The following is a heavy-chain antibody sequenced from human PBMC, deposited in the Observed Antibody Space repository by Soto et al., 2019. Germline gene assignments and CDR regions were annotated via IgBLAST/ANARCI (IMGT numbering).Heavy chain of an antibody. J-gene: IGHJ4*02. D-gene: IGHD2-21*01. CDR3: AKLWSREWEVDY. V-gene: IGHV5-51*01. CDR1: GYTFTSYW. Sequence: GESLKISCKGSGYTFTSYWIGWVRQMPGKGLEWMGIIYPGDSDTRYSPSFQGQVTISADKSISTAYLQWSSLKVSDTAVYYCAKLWSREWEVDYWGQGTLVTVSS. CDR2: IYPGDSDT.